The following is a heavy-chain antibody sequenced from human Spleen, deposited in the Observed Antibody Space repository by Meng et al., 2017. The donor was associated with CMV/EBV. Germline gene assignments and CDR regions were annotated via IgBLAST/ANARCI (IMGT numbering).Heavy chain of an antibody. J-gene: IGHJ6*02. CDR2: IYSGDST. Sequence: GGSLRLSCAASGFTVSSNYMSWVRQALGKGLEWVSVIYSGDSTYYADSVKGRFTISRDNSKNTVYLQMNSLRAEDTAVYYCARDGRYYDFWSGYYSDYYYYYGMDVWGQGTTVTVSS. V-gene: IGHV3-66*01. CDR1: GFTVSSNY. D-gene: IGHD3-3*01. CDR3: ARDGRYYDFWSGYYSDYYYYYGMDV.